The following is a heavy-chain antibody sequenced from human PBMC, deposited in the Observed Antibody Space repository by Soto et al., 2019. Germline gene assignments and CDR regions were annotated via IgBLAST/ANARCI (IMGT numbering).Heavy chain of an antibody. CDR1: GGSISSGGYY. J-gene: IGHJ4*02. Sequence: QVQLQESGPGLVKPSQTLSLTCTVSGGSISSGGYYWSWNRQHPGKGLEWIGYIYYSGSTYYNPSLKSRVTISVDTSKNQFSLKLSSVTAADTAVYYCARFGGYSYGADYWGQGTLVTVSS. CDR2: IYYSGST. CDR3: ARFGGYSYGADY. D-gene: IGHD5-18*01. V-gene: IGHV4-31*03.